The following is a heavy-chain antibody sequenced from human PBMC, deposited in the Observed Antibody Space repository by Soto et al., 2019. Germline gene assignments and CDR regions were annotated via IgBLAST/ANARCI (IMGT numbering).Heavy chain of an antibody. V-gene: IGHV3-23*01. CDR1: GFTFSSYA. Sequence: GGSLRLSCAASGFTFSSYAMSWVRQAPGKGLEWVSGISGSGGSTYYADSVKGRFTISRDNSKNTLYLQMNSLRAEDSAVYHCAKGEQYQAYYGMDVWGQGTTVTVSS. CDR2: ISGSGGST. CDR3: AKGEQYQAYYGMDV. D-gene: IGHD2-2*01. J-gene: IGHJ6*02.